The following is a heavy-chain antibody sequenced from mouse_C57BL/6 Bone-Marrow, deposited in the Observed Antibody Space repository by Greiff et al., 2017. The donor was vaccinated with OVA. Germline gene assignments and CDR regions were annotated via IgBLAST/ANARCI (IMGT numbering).Heavy chain of an antibody. J-gene: IGHJ3*01. CDR1: GYTFTSYW. CDR2: IDPADSYT. Sequence: QVQLQQPGAELVKPGASVKLSCKASGYTFTSYWMQWVKQRPGQGLEWIGEIDPADSYTNYNQKFKGKATLTVYTSSSTAYMQLSSLTSEDSAVYSCARGETPFAYWGQGTLVTVSA. V-gene: IGHV1-50*01. CDR3: ARGETPFAY.